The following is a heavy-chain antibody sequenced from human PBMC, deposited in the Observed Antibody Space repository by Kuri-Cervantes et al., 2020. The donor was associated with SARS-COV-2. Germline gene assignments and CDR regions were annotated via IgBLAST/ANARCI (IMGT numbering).Heavy chain of an antibody. CDR1: GGSFSGYY. J-gene: IGHJ4*02. V-gene: IGHV4-34*01. D-gene: IGHD5-18*01. CDR3: ARLGYSYAYARDY. CDR2: INHSGST. Sequence: SETLSLTCAVYGGSFSGYYWSWIRQPPGKGLEWIGKINHSGSTNYNPPLKSRVTISVDTSKNQFSLKLSSVTAADTAVYYCARLGYSYAYARDYWGQGTLVTVSS.